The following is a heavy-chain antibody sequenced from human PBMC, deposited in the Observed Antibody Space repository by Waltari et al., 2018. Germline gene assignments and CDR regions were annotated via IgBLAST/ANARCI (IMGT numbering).Heavy chain of an antibody. V-gene: IGHV3-21*01. CDR3: AKDGILPFRGIYVFDY. J-gene: IGHJ4*02. CDR1: GFAFSSYS. CDR2: CSSSSSYI. Sequence: EVQLVESGGGRVKPGGSLRLSCAASGFAFSSYSMNWVRQAPGKGLEWGSSCSSSSSYIYYSDSVKVRFTSSRDNANNSLYLQMNILIAEDTAVYYCAKDGILPFRGIYVFDYWGQGTLVTVSS. D-gene: IGHD6-13*01.